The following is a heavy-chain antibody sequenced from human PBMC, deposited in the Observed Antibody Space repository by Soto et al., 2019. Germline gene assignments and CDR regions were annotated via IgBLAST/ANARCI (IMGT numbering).Heavy chain of an antibody. CDR3: ARSIVVVTALDY. D-gene: IGHD2-21*02. Sequence: QVQLVQSGAEEKKPGASVKVSCKASGYTFTSYAMHWVRQAPGQRLEWMGWINAGNGNTKYSQKFQGRVTITRDTAASTAYMELSSVTSEDTAVYSCARSIVVVTALDYWGQGTLVTASS. J-gene: IGHJ4*02. V-gene: IGHV1-3*05. CDR2: INAGNGNT. CDR1: GYTFTSYA.